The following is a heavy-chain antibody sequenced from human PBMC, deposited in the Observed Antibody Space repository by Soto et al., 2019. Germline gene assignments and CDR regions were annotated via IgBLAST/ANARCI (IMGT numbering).Heavy chain of an antibody. CDR3: TSRPSGMTYHAVFDF. V-gene: IGHV3-7*03. CDR1: GLTFSDHW. J-gene: IGHJ4*02. D-gene: IGHD2-21*02. CDR2: IKPDGSET. Sequence: GGSLRLSCAASGLTFSDHWMTWVRQTPGEGLQWVAAIKPDGSETFYVDSVKGRFTISRDNARNSLFLKMDSLRAEDTAVYYCTSRPSGMTYHAVFDFWGQGTLVTVSS.